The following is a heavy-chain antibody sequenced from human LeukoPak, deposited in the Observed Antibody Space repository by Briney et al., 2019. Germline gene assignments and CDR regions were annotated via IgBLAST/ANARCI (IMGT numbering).Heavy chain of an antibody. Sequence: GGSLRLSCAASGFTFSSYAMSWVRQAPGKGLERVSAISGSGGSTYYADSVKGRFTISRDNSKNTLYLQMNSLRAEDTAVYYCAKDLRGITIFGVVIIPQPNFDYWGQGTLVTVSS. V-gene: IGHV3-23*01. CDR1: GFTFSSYA. D-gene: IGHD3-3*01. CDR3: AKDLRGITIFGVVIIPQPNFDY. CDR2: ISGSGGST. J-gene: IGHJ4*02.